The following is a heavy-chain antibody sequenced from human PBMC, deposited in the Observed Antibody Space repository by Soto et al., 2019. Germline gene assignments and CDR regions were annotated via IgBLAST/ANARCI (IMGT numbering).Heavy chain of an antibody. Sequence: EVQLVQSGAEVKKPGESLRISCKGSGYSFTSYWISWVRQMPGKGLEWMGRIDPSDSYTNYSPSFQGHVTISADKSISTAYLQWSSLKASDTAMYYCARIIVATTARYYYYYGMDVWGQGTTVTVSS. D-gene: IGHD5-12*01. CDR3: ARIIVATTARYYYYYGMDV. V-gene: IGHV5-10-1*03. CDR1: GYSFTSYW. CDR2: IDPSDSYT. J-gene: IGHJ6*02.